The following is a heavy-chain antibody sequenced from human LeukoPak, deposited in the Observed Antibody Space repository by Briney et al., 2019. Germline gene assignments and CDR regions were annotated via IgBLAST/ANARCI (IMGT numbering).Heavy chain of an antibody. CDR1: GGSFSGYH. Sequence: SETLSLTCAVYGGSFSGYHWTWIRQSPGKGLEWIGDINASASTYYNPSLKSRLTISVDTSKNQFSLKLRSVTAADTAVYYCARGRHDITMIVVVMTSVSYYLDVWGKGTTVTVS. CDR2: INASAST. J-gene: IGHJ6*03. V-gene: IGHV4-34*01. D-gene: IGHD3-22*01. CDR3: ARGRHDITMIVVVMTSVSYYLDV.